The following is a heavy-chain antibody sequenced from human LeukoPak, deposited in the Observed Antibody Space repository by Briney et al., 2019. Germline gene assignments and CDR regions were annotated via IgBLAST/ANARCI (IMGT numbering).Heavy chain of an antibody. CDR2: IKRKTDGGTT. CDR3: TKDPEGYDEFVDYEGFRDDAFDI. CDR1: GFTFSNAW. J-gene: IGHJ3*02. V-gene: IGHV3-15*01. D-gene: IGHD4-17*01. Sequence: GGSLRLSCAASGFTFSNAWMSWVRQAPGKGLEWVGRIKRKTDGGTTDYAAPVKGRFTISRDDSKNTLSLQMNSLKTEDTAVYYCTKDPEGYDEFVDYEGFRDDAFDIWGQGTMVTVSS.